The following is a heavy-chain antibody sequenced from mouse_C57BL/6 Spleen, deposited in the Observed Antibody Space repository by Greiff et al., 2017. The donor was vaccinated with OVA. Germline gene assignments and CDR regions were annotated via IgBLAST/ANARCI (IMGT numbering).Heavy chain of an antibody. CDR1: GYTFTDYY. CDR3: AREDYYGSSPYAMDY. V-gene: IGHV1-76*01. J-gene: IGHJ4*01. CDR2: IYPGSGNT. D-gene: IGHD1-1*01. Sequence: VKLMESGAELVRPGASVKLSCKASGYTFTDYYINWVKQRPGQGLEWIARIYPGSGNTYYNEKFKGKATLTAEKSSSTAYMQLSSLTSEDSAVYFCAREDYYGSSPYAMDYWGQGTSVTVSS.